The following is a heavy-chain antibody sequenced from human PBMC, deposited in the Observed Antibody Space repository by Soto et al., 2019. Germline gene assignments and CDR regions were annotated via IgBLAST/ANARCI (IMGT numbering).Heavy chain of an antibody. CDR2: IYYSGSS. J-gene: IGHJ4*02. Sequence: QVQLQESGPGLVKPSQTLSLTCTVSGGSISSGDYYWSWIRQPPGKGMEWIGYIYYSGSSYYNPSRKSRVTMSVDTSKNQFSLKLGAVTAADTAVYYCARTAMVYLSFDYLGQGTLVTVSS. V-gene: IGHV4-30-4*01. CDR3: ARTAMVYLSFDY. CDR1: GGSISSGDYY. D-gene: IGHD5-18*01.